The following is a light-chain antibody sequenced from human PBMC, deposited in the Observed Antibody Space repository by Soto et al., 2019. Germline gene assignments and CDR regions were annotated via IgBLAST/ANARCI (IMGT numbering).Light chain of an antibody. CDR1: QSIIKW. CDR3: QQYSTFPRT. V-gene: IGKV1-5*01. J-gene: IGKJ1*01. Sequence: DIQMTQSPSTLSASVGDRVVITCRASQSIIKWLAWYQQKPGKAPEFLIYDASTLESGVPSRFSGSGSGTEFTLTINSLQPEDFAIFYCQQYSTFPRTFGQGTKVDI. CDR2: DAS.